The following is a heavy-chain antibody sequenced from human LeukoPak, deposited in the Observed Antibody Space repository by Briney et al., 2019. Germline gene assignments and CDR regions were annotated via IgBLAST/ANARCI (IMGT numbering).Heavy chain of an antibody. CDR1: GNYW. J-gene: IGHJ4*02. Sequence: GGSLRLSCAASGNYWMHWVRRAPGKGLVWVSHINSDGSWTSYADSVKGRFTISKDNAKNTVYLQMNSLRAEDTAVYYCVSFCETYWGRGTLVTVSS. D-gene: IGHD2/OR15-2a*01. CDR2: INSDGSWT. V-gene: IGHV3-74*01. CDR3: VSFCETY.